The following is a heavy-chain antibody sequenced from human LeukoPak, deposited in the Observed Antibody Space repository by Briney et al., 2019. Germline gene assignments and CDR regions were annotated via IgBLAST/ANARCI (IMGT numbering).Heavy chain of an antibody. CDR2: ISPYTGHT. CDR1: GHSFTSYA. CDR3: ARGQVDPAMIIGGWFDL. D-gene: IGHD5-18*01. J-gene: IGHJ5*02. Sequence: GASVKVSCKTSGHSFTSYAITWVRQAPGQGLKWMGWISPYTGHTNYAQKFWGRITMTADISTRTVNMDLTSLRSDDTAAYYCARGQVDPAMIIGGWFDLWGQGTLVIVSS. V-gene: IGHV1-18*01.